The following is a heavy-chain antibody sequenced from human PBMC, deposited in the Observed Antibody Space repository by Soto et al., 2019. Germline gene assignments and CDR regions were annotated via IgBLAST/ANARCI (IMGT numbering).Heavy chain of an antibody. CDR3: ASSNPIAAPNYGY. J-gene: IGHJ4*02. Sequence: GASVKVSCKASGGTFSSYTISWVRQAPGQGLEWMGRIIPILGIANYAQKFQGRVTITADKSTSTAYMELSSLRSEDTAVYYCASSNPIAAPNYGYWGQGTLVTVSS. D-gene: IGHD6-6*01. CDR2: IIPILGIA. V-gene: IGHV1-69*02. CDR1: GGTFSSYT.